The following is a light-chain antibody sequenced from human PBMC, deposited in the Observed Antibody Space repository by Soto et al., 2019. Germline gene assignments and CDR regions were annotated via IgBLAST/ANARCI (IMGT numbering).Light chain of an antibody. CDR2: GAS. CDR1: QGGGSY. Sequence: TQSPSSLSASVGDRVTITCRASQGGGSYLAWYQQKPGQAPRLLIYGASSRATGIPDRFSGSGSGTDFTLTISRLEPEDFAVYYCQQYGSSITFGQGTRLEIK. J-gene: IGKJ5*01. CDR3: QQYGSSIT. V-gene: IGKV3-20*01.